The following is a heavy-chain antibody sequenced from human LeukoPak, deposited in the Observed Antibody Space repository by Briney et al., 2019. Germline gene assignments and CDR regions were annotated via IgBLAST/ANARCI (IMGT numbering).Heavy chain of an antibody. Sequence: GESLRTSCKCSGFDFTAYGIAWVRQMPGKGLEWMGNIYPGGSNGRYSPSFQGQVTMSADKSITTVYLQWSSLKASDTAMYYCARHFHSAWFGFWGQGSLVTVSS. CDR2: IYPGGSNG. CDR3: ARHFHSAWFGF. D-gene: IGHD5-18*01. J-gene: IGHJ4*02. CDR1: GFDFTAYG. V-gene: IGHV5-51*01.